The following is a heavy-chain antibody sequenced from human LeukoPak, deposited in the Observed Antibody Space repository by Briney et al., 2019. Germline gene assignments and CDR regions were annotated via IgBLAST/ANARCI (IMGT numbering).Heavy chain of an antibody. CDR1: GFTFSSYG. D-gene: IGHD3-10*01. Sequence: GGSLRLSCAASGFTFSSYGMSWVRQAPGKGLEWVSAISGSGGSTYYADSVKGRFTISRDNSKNTLYLQMNSLRAEDTAVYYCAKDLVRGVIIGNGMDVWGKGTTVTVSS. J-gene: IGHJ6*04. CDR3: AKDLVRGVIIGNGMDV. CDR2: ISGSGGST. V-gene: IGHV3-23*01.